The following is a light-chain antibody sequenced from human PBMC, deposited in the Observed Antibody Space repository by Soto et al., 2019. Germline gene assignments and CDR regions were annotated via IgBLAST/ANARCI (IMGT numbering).Light chain of an antibody. V-gene: IGKV3-15*01. Sequence: EIVMTQSPATVSVSPGESVTLSCRASQLFSSNLAWYQRRPGQAPRLLIYGSSTRATGVPPRFSGSASGTEFTLTISSLQSEDFGVYYCQQYNDWPRTFGQGTRLEIK. CDR3: QQYNDWPRT. CDR1: QLFSSN. J-gene: IGKJ5*01. CDR2: GSS.